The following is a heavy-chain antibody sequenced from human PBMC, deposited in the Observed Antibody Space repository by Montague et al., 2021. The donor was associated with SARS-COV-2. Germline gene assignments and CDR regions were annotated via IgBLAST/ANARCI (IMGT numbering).Heavy chain of an antibody. D-gene: IGHD1-26*01. J-gene: IGHJ4*02. Sequence: SETLSLTCTVSGDSFNTSYWSWVRQPPGKGLEWIWYISYSGSTNYNPSLRSRVTISLDTSNNQFSLTLPSMTAADTAVYYCARGSGRLDVDLAYWGQGALVAVSP. CDR2: ISYSGST. CDR3: ARGSGRLDVDLAY. V-gene: IGHV4-59*13. CDR1: GDSFNTSY.